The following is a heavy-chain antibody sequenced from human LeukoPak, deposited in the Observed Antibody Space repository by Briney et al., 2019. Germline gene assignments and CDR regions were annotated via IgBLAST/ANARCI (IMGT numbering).Heavy chain of an antibody. V-gene: IGHV4-34*01. J-gene: IGHJ4*02. CDR1: GGSFSGYC. D-gene: IGHD2-2*01. CDR2: INHSGST. CDR3: ARVGYCSSTSCYADDY. Sequence: SETLSLTCAVYGGSFSGYCWSWIRQPPGKGLEWIGEINHSGSTNYNPSLKSRVTISVDTSKNQFSLKLSSVTAADTAVYYCARVGYCSSTSCYADDYWGQGTLVTVSS.